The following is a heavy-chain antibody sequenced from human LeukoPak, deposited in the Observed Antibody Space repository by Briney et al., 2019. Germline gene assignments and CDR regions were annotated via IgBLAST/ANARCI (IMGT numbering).Heavy chain of an antibody. CDR2: IYSGGST. J-gene: IGHJ4*02. CDR1: GFTVSSNY. CDR3: ASRWPGSYMDY. V-gene: IGHV3-53*01. D-gene: IGHD3-10*01. Sequence: GGSLRLSCAASGFTVSSNYMSWVRQAPGEGLEWVSVIYSGGSTYYADSVKGRFTISGDNSKNTLYLQMNSLRAEDTAVYYCASRWPGSYMDYWGQGTLVTVSS.